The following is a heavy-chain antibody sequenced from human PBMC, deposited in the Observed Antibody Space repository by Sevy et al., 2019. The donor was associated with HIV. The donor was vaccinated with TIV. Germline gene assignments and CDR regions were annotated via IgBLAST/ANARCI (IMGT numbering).Heavy chain of an antibody. D-gene: IGHD6-13*01. CDR2: IYSGGST. Sequence: GGSLRLSCAASGFTVSSNYMSWVRQAPGKGLEWVSVIYSGGSTHYADSVKGRFTISRDNSKNTLYLQMNSLRAEDTAVYYCASRRGVMSSSWYLAYWGQGTLVTVSS. CDR1: GFTVSSNY. CDR3: ASRRGVMSSSWYLAY. V-gene: IGHV3-53*01. J-gene: IGHJ4*02.